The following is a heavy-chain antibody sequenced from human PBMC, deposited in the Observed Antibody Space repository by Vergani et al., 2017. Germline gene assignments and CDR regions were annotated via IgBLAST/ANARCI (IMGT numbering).Heavy chain of an antibody. CDR2: ISSSGAGT. V-gene: IGHV3-23*01. J-gene: IGHJ4*02. Sequence: EVQLLESGGGLVQPGGSLRLSCAASGFTFSSYAMSWVRQAPGKGLEWVSGISSSGAGTYYADSVKGRFTISRDNSKNTLYLQMNSLRAEDTAVYYCAKQDSGSYYFDYWGQGTLVTASS. CDR3: AKQDSGSYYFDY. D-gene: IGHD1-26*01. CDR1: GFTFSSYA.